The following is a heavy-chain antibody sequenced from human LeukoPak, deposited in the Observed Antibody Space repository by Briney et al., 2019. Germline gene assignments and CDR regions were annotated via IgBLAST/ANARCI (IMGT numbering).Heavy chain of an antibody. J-gene: IGHJ4*02. CDR2: MSYDGRNK. D-gene: IGHD1-26*01. V-gene: IGHV3-30-3*02. Sequence: GGSLRLSCTGSGFTFNTYAMHWVRQALGKGLQWVAVMSYDGRNKYYADSMQGRSTISRDNSKNTLYLQMNSLRLEDTAVYYCAKSPYSGSYYLTPGYWGQGTLVTVSS. CDR3: AKSPYSGSYYLTPGY. CDR1: GFTFNTYA.